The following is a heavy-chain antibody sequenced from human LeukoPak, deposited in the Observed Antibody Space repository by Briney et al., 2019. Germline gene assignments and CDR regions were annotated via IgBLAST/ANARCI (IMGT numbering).Heavy chain of an antibody. Sequence: GSVKVSCTASGYTFTTYYMHWVRQAPGQGLEWMGIITPSGGSTSYAQKFQGRVTMTRDTSTSTVYMELSSLRSEDTAVYYCARDGEVASSYGYYYYYMDVWGKGTTVTVSS. CDR1: GYTFTTYY. J-gene: IGHJ6*03. CDR2: ITPSGGST. V-gene: IGHV1-46*01. CDR3: ARDGEVASSYGYYYYYMDV. D-gene: IGHD5-18*01.